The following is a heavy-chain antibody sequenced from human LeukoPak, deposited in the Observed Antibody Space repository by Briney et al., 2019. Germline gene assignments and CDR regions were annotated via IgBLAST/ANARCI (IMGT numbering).Heavy chain of an antibody. Sequence: SVKVSCKASGGTFSSYAISWVRQAPGQGLEWMGGIIPIFGTANYAQKFQGRVTITTDESTSTAYMELSSLRSEDTAVYYCARGDVDLSGAFDIWGQGTMVTVSS. J-gene: IGHJ3*02. CDR3: ARGDVDLSGAFDI. D-gene: IGHD3-9*01. V-gene: IGHV1-69*05. CDR1: GGTFSSYA. CDR2: IIPIFGTA.